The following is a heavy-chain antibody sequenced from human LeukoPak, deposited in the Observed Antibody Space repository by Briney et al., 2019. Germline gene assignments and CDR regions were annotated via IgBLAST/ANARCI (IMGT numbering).Heavy chain of an antibody. CDR2: ISSSSSYI. J-gene: IGHJ4*02. CDR3: ARDGGSGYGY. CDR1: GLTFSSYS. V-gene: IGHV3-21*01. Sequence: GGSLRLSCAASGLTFSSYSMNWVRQAPGKGLEWVSSISSSSSYIYYADSVKGRFTISRDNAKNSLYLQMNSLRAEDTAVYYCARDGGSGYGYWGQGTLVTVSS. D-gene: IGHD3-22*01.